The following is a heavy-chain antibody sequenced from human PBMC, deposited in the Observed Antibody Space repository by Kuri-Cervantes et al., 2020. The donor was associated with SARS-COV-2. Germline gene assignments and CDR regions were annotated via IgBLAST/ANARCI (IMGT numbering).Heavy chain of an antibody. V-gene: IGHV4-61*01. CDR3: ARGRSDFWSGYSTRKNYYYYGMDV. CDR2: IYYSGST. D-gene: IGHD3-3*01. Sequence: SETLSLTCTVSGGSVSSGSYYWSWIRQPPGKGLEWIGYIYYSGSTNYNPSLKSRVTISVDTSKNQFSLKLSSVTAADTAVYYCARGRSDFWSGYSTRKNYYYYGMDVWGQGTTVTVSS. J-gene: IGHJ6*02. CDR1: GGSVSSGSYY.